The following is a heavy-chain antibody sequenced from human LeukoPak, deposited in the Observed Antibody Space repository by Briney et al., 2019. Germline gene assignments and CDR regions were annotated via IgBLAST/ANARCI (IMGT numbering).Heavy chain of an antibody. D-gene: IGHD6-13*01. V-gene: IGHV1-8*01. CDR2: MNPNSGNT. Sequence: ASVKVSCKASGYTFTSYDINWVRQATGQGLEWMGWMNPNSGNTGYAQKFQGRVTMTRNTSISTAYMELSSLRSEDTAVYYCARGSSSWAYYYYYMDVWGKGTTVTVSS. CDR1: GYTFTSYD. CDR3: ARGSSSWAYYYYYMDV. J-gene: IGHJ6*03.